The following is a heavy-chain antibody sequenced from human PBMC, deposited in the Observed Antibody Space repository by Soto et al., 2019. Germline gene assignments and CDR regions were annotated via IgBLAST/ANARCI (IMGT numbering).Heavy chain of an antibody. CDR2: IYYST. Sequence: PSETLSLTCTVSGGSISSGGYYWSWIRQHPGKGLEWIGYIYYSTYYNPSLKSRVTISVDTSKNQFSLKLSPVTAADTAVYYCARTGAVVLDDWGPGTLVTVSS. V-gene: IGHV4-31*03. CDR3: ARTGAVVLDD. D-gene: IGHD2-2*01. CDR1: GGSISSGGYY. J-gene: IGHJ4*02.